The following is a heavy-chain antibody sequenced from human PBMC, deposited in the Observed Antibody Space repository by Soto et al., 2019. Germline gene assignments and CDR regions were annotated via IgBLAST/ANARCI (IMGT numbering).Heavy chain of an antibody. V-gene: IGHV3-23*01. J-gene: IGHJ4*02. D-gene: IGHD6-13*01. CDR3: VRSWGY. Sequence: GGSLRLSCAASGFTFSSYGMNWVRLAPGEGMEWVSTVTASGGSTFYADSVKGRFTISRDNSKNTLDLQMNSLRVDDTAIYYCVRSWGYWRREIVVTVSS. CDR2: VTASGGST. CDR1: GFTFSSYG.